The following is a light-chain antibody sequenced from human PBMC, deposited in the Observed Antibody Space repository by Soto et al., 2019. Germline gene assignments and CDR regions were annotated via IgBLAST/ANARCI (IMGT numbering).Light chain of an antibody. CDR3: QQRSNWPAIT. V-gene: IGKV3-11*01. J-gene: IGKJ5*01. CDR2: DAS. Sequence: EIVWTQSPATLSLSPGETATLSCRASQSVSSSLAWYQQKPCQAPWLLIYDASNRATGFPARFSGSGSGTDFTLTIISLEPEDFAVYYCQQRSNWPAITYGQGTRLEIK. CDR1: QSVSSS.